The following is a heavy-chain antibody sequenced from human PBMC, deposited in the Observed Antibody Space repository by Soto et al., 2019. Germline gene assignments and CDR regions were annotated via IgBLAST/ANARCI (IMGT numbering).Heavy chain of an antibody. V-gene: IGHV1-18*01. CDR3: ARGGYYDSSSDRNYQYYGMDV. Sequence: QAQLVQSGAEVKKPGASVKVSCKASGYSFSSYGITWVRQAPGQGLEWLGWISPYNDDTKYAQRLQGRVTMTTDPSTKTDYMDIRGLRSDDTAIYYCARGGYYDSSSDRNYQYYGMDVWGQGTTVTVSS. D-gene: IGHD3-22*01. J-gene: IGHJ6*02. CDR2: ISPYNDDT. CDR1: GYSFSSYG.